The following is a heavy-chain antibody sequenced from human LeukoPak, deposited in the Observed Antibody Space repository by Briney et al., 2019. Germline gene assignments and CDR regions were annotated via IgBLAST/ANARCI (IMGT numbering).Heavy chain of an antibody. CDR3: ARDRDWNSGFDY. CDR2: ISTSSSYI. V-gene: IGHV3-21*01. CDR1: GFTFNAYS. D-gene: IGHD1-7*01. J-gene: IGHJ4*02. Sequence: GGSLRLSCAASGFTFNAYSMGWVRQAPGKGLEWVSSISTSSSYIYYADSVKGRFTISRDNAKNSLYLQMNSLRADDTAVYYCARDRDWNSGFDYWGQGTLVTVSS.